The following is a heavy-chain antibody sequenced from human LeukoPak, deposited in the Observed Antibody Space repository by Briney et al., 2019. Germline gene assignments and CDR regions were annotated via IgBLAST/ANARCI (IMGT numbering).Heavy chain of an antibody. Sequence: GGSLRLSCVASGFSFTTYWMTWVRQAPGEGLEGVANIAGDESQKKYMDSVKGRFTISRDNAKNSLYLTLSSLRAEATAIYYCVRDLSPVSDRNVWYDALDIWGQGTMVTVSS. CDR3: VRDLSPVSDRNVWYDALDI. CDR1: GFSFTTYW. J-gene: IGHJ3*02. CDR2: IAGDESQK. D-gene: IGHD1-1*01. V-gene: IGHV3-7*01.